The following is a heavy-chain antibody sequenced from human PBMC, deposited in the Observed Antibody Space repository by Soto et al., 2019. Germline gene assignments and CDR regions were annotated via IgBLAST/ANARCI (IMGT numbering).Heavy chain of an antibody. CDR1: GFTFSRYG. J-gene: IGHJ5*01. D-gene: IGHD2-2*01. V-gene: IGHV3-21*06. CDR3: ARDPSEGRVGNWFES. CDR2: ISSSTSYV. Sequence: EVQLVEPGGGLVKPGGSLRLACAASGFTFSRYGMNWLRQAPGKGLEWVASISSSTSYVYYADSVKGRFSTSRDNAKNILYLEMYALRTEDTAVYYCARDPSEGRVGNWFESWGQGTLVTVSS.